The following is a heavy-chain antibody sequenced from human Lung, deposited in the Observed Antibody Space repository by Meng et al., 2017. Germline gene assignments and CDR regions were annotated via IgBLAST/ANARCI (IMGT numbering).Heavy chain of an antibody. V-gene: IGHV1-2*06. Sequence: QLQRVQPGAGVKKPGAPVKVSCKPSGYTFPAYYIHWVRLAPGQGLEWMGHIDPKSGDTRYAQKFQGRVTMTGDTSIGTAYMELTGLRSDDTALYYCARDEDISAAGKLFSDYWGQGTLVTVSS. D-gene: IGHD6-13*01. CDR2: IDPKSGDT. J-gene: IGHJ4*02. CDR3: ARDEDISAAGKLFSDY. CDR1: GYTFPAYY.